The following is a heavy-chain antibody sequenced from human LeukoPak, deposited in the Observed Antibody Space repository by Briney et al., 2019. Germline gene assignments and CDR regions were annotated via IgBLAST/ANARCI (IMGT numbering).Heavy chain of an antibody. Sequence: GASVKVSCKASGYTFTGYYMHWVRQAPGQGLEWMGWINPNSGGTNYAQKFQGRVTITRDTSISTAYMELSRLRSDDTAVYYCARDWELLDAFDIWGQGTMVTVSS. CDR1: GYTFTGYY. V-gene: IGHV1-2*02. CDR3: ARDWELLDAFDI. CDR2: INPNSGGT. J-gene: IGHJ3*02. D-gene: IGHD1-26*01.